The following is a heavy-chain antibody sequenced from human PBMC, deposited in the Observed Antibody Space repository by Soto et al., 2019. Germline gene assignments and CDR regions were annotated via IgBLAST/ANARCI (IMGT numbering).Heavy chain of an antibody. Sequence: PGGSLRLSCAASGFTFSSYAMSWVRQAPGKGLEWVSAISGSGGSTYYADSVKGRFTISRDNSKNTLYLQMNSLRAEDTAVYYCANYFFCSSTSCHDAFDIWGQGTMVPGSS. CDR3: ANYFFCSSTSCHDAFDI. V-gene: IGHV3-23*01. J-gene: IGHJ3*02. D-gene: IGHD2-2*01. CDR2: ISGSGGST. CDR1: GFTFSSYA.